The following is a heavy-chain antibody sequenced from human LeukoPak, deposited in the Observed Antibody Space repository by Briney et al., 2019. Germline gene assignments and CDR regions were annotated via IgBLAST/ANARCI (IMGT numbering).Heavy chain of an antibody. CDR3: AKSFGALWYFDL. J-gene: IGHJ2*01. D-gene: IGHD3-10*01. CDR1: EFTFINYG. Sequence: GGSLRLSCAASEFTFINYGMSWVRQAPGKGLEWVSAIGTSGVNTYYADSVKGRFTISRDNSKNTLFLQINSLRAEDTAVYYCAKSFGALWYFDLWGRGTLVTVSS. CDR2: IGTSGVNT. V-gene: IGHV3-23*01.